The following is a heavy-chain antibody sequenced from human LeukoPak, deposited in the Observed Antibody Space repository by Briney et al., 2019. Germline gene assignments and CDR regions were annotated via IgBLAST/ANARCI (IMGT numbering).Heavy chain of an antibody. J-gene: IGHJ6*02. CDR3: ARDYYDSSGFFVYNNGMDV. CDR1: GFTFSSYT. V-gene: IGHV3-30-3*01. Sequence: GGSLRLSCAASGFTFSSYTIHWVRQAPGKGLEWVALISYDGTNKYNADSVKGRFTISRDNSKNTLYLQMNSLRAEDTAVYYCARDYYDSSGFFVYNNGMDVWGQGTTVTVSS. D-gene: IGHD3-22*01. CDR2: ISYDGTNK.